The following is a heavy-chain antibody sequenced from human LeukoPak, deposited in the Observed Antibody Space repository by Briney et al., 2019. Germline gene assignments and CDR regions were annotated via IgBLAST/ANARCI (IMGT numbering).Heavy chain of an antibody. CDR3: ARRGVDTAMAYDY. J-gene: IGHJ4*02. CDR2: IIPILGIA. CDR1: GGTFSSYA. D-gene: IGHD5-18*01. V-gene: IGHV1-69*04. Sequence: SVKVSCKASGGTFSSYAISWVRQAPGQGLEWMGRIIPILGIANYAQKFQGRVTITADKSTSTAYMELSSLRSEDTAVYYCARRGVDTAMAYDYWGQGTLVTVSS.